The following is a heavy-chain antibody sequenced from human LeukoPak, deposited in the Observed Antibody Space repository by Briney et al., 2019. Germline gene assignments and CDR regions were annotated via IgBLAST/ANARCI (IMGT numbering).Heavy chain of an antibody. J-gene: IGHJ6*02. Sequence: SETLSLTCTVSGGSISSYYWSWMRQPPGKGLEWIGYIYYSGSSNYNPSLKSRVTISVDTSQNQFSLKLSSVTAADTAVYYCARLGESYYDILTGYPYYYYYYGMDVWGQGTTITVSS. CDR2: IYYSGSS. CDR1: GGSISSYY. V-gene: IGHV4-59*08. CDR3: ARLGESYYDILTGYPYYYYYYGMDV. D-gene: IGHD3-9*01.